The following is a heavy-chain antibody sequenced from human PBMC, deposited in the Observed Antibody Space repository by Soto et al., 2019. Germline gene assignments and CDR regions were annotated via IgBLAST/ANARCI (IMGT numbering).Heavy chain of an antibody. J-gene: IGHJ6*02. CDR3: ARGPRAPPPHDYGMDV. V-gene: IGHV3-23*01. CDR2: IRTSGGNT. Sequence: EVQLLESGGGLVQPGGSLRLSCAASGFTFSSYVMNWVRQAPGKGLEWVSGIRTSGGNTYYADSVEGRFTISRDNSKNTLYLQMNSLIAEDTAVYYCARGPRAPPPHDYGMDVWGQGTTVTVSS. CDR1: GFTFSSYV.